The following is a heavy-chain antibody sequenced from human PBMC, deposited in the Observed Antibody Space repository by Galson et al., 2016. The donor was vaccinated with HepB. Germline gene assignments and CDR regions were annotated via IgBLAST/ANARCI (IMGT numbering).Heavy chain of an antibody. V-gene: IGHV3-7*01. D-gene: IGHD3-10*01. Sequence: SLRLSCAASGFTFNAHWMNWVRQAPGKGLEWVANTRGDGIASYYAESVRGRFTISRDNAKNSLYLQMNGLRVDETAVYYCSREMTGSYFDWGQGTLVTVSS. CDR3: SREMTGSYFD. CDR1: GFTFNAHW. J-gene: IGHJ4*02. CDR2: TRGDGIAS.